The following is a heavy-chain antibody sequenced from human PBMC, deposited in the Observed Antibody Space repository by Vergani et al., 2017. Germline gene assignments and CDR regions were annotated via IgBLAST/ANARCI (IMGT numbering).Heavy chain of an antibody. CDR2: IFYTGTS. J-gene: IGHJ6*03. CDR3: ARQKDYYMDV. V-gene: IGHV4-39*01. CDR1: GTSISGSSHY. Sequence: QLQLQESGPGLLKPSETLSLTCSVSGTSISGSSHYWGWIRQPPGKGLEWIGSIFYTGTSYYNPSLESRATNSVDTSKNQFSLKLKSVTAADTAVYYCARQKDYYMDVWGKGATVTVS.